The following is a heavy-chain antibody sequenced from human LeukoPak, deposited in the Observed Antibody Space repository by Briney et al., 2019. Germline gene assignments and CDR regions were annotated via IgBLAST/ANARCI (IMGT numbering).Heavy chain of an antibody. J-gene: IGHJ4*02. CDR1: GYTFTSYY. CDR3: AREQRRSLLWFGELFRDLNYFDY. Sequence: GASVKVSCKASGYTFTSYYMHWVRQAPGQGLEWMGIINPSGGSTSYAQKFQGRVTMARDMSTSTVYMELSSLRSDDTAVYYCAREQRRSLLWFGELFRDLNYFDYWGQGTLVTVSS. D-gene: IGHD3-10*01. CDR2: INPSGGST. V-gene: IGHV1-46*01.